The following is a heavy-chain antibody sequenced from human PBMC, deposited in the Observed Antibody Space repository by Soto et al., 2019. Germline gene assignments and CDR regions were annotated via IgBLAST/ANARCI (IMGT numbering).Heavy chain of an antibody. CDR3: TREALGGWSYFYF. V-gene: IGHV1-3*01. D-gene: IGHD6-19*01. J-gene: IGHJ4*02. CDR2: INADSGNT. CDR1: GYTFTTYG. Sequence: QVQLVQSGAEVKKPGASVKVSCRASGYTFTTYGIHWVRQAPGQRLEWMGWINADSGNTRYSQRFQGRVTIIRDTSPNTAYLELRSLTSEDTTVYYCTREALGGWSYFYFWGQGTLVTVSS.